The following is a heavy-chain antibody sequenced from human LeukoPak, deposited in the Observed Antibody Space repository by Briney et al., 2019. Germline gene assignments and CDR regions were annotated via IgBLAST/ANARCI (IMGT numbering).Heavy chain of an antibody. J-gene: IGHJ4*02. D-gene: IGHD6-6*01. Sequence: GASLRLSCAASGFTFSSYAMSWVRQAPGKGLEWVSAISGSGGSTYYADSVKGRFTISRDNSKNTLYLQMNSLRAEDTAVYYCAATANRIWALVPFDYWGQGTLVTVSS. V-gene: IGHV3-23*01. CDR2: ISGSGGST. CDR3: AATANRIWALVPFDY. CDR1: GFTFSSYA.